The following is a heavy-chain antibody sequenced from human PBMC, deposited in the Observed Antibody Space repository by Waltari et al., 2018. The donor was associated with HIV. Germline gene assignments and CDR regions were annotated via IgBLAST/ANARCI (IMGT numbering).Heavy chain of an antibody. CDR3: AKDMGIFYAYGMDV. CDR2: ISWNSGNI. CDR1: GFKFGNYA. Sequence: EAQLVESGGASVKPGRSLRLSCAAYGFKFGNYALNWVRQAPGKALEWVSGISWNSGNIEDADSVKGRFTISRDNGKNSLYLQMNSLRSEDTGLYYCAKDMGIFYAYGMDVWGQGTAVTVSS. V-gene: IGHV3-9*01. J-gene: IGHJ6*02. D-gene: IGHD2-8*01.